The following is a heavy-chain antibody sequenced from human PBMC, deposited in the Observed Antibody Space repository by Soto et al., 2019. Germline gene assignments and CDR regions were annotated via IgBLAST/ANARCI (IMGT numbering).Heavy chain of an antibody. CDR2: IYYSGST. J-gene: IGHJ5*02. CDR1: GGSISSGGYY. V-gene: IGHV4-31*03. D-gene: IGHD6-13*01. CDR3: ARVGSSWSNWFDP. Sequence: SETLSLTCTVSGGSISSGGYYWSWIRQHPGKGLEWIGYIYYSGSTYYNPSLKSRVTISVDTSKNQFSLKLSSVTAADTAVYYCARVGSSWSNWFDPWGQGTLVTVPS.